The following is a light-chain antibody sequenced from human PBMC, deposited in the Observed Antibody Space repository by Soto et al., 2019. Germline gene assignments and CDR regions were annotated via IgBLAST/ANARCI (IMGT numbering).Light chain of an antibody. CDR2: AAS. Sequence: DMEMTRSPSSLSASVGDRVTITCRASQSISNYLNWYQHKPGKVPKLLIYAASSLQSGVSTRFSGSGSGTDFSLTINSLQPEDFATYYCQQSYGTPLTFGGGTKIEIK. CDR1: QSISNY. CDR3: QQSYGTPLT. J-gene: IGKJ4*01. V-gene: IGKV1-39*01.